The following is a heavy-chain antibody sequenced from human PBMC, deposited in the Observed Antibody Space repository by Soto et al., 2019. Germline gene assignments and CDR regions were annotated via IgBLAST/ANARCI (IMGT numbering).Heavy chain of an antibody. CDR3: AKSLNINWKNWFDP. Sequence: GGSLRLSCAASGFTFSRSAMNWVRQAPWKGLEWVSVISASDGNTYSPDSVKGRFTISRDNSKNTLYLDMNSLRVEDTAVYYCAKSLNINWKNWFDPWGQGTLVTVSS. D-gene: IGHD1-1*01. V-gene: IGHV3-23*01. CDR2: ISASDGNT. J-gene: IGHJ5*02. CDR1: GFTFSRSA.